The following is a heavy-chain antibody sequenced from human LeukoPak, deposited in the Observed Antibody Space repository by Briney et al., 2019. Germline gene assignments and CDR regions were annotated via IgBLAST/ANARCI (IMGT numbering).Heavy chain of an antibody. D-gene: IGHD5-18*01. CDR1: GGSISSSSYY. CDR3: ARHGNRGYSYGSRYNWFDP. J-gene: IGHJ5*02. CDR2: IYYSGST. V-gene: IGHV4-39*01. Sequence: SETLSLTCTVSGGSISSSSYYWGWIRQPPGKGLEWIGSIYYSGSTYYNPSLKSRVTISVDTSKNQFSLKLSSVTAADTAVYYCARHGNRGYSYGSRYNWFDPWGQGTLVTVSS.